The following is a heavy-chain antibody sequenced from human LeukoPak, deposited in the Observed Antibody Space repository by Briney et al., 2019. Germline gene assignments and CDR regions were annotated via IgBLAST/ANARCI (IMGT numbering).Heavy chain of an antibody. CDR1: GFSLSTSGVG. V-gene: IGHV2-5*01. CDR3: AQNLYCDSTNCLFDY. Sequence: ESGPTLVNPTQTLTLTCTFSGFSLSTSGVGVGWIRQPPGKALEWLALIYWNDEKRIIPSLKSRLTITKDTSKSQVVVTMTNMDPVDTATYYCAQNLYCDSTNCLFDYWGQGTLVTVSS. D-gene: IGHD2-2*01. CDR2: IYWNDEK. J-gene: IGHJ4*02.